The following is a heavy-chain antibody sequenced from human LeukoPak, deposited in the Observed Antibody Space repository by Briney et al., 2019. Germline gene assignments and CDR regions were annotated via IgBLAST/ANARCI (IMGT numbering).Heavy chain of an antibody. V-gene: IGHV3-74*01. J-gene: IGHJ4*02. CDR2: INSDGSGT. D-gene: IGHD3-22*01. CDR1: GFTFSSYW. CDR3: ATDYYDSSGYYRDY. Sequence: GGSLRLSCAASGFTFSSYWMHWVRQAPGKGLVWVSRINSDGSGTSYADSVKGRFTISRDNAKNTLYLQMNSLRAEDTAVYYCATDYYDSSGYYRDYWGQGTLVTVSS.